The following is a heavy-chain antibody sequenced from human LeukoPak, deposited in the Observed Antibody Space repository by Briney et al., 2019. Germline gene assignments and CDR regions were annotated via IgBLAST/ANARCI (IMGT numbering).Heavy chain of an antibody. CDR3: ARPPMGSGWWEENYFDY. J-gene: IGHJ4*01. CDR2: INPNSGGT. V-gene: IGHV1-2*02. Sequence: GASVKVSCKASGYTFTSYGISWVRQAPGQGLEWMGWINPNSGGTNYAQKFQGRVTMTRDTSISTAYMELSRLRSDDTAVYYCARPPMGSGWWEENYFDYWGHGTLVTVSS. D-gene: IGHD6-19*01. CDR1: GYTFTSYG.